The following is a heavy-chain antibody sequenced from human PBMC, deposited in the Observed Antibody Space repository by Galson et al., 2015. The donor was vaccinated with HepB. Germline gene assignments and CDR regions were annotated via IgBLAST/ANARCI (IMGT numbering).Heavy chain of an antibody. J-gene: IGHJ4*02. CDR3: TTDRGDRYYDKFVYFDWLPFG. V-gene: IGHV3-15*01. CDR1: GFTFSNAW. Sequence: SLRLSCAASGFTFSNAWMSWVRQAPGKGLEWVGRIKSKTDGGTTDYAAPVKGRFTISRDDSKNTLYLQMNSLKTEDTAVYYCTTDRGDRYYDKFVYFDWLPFGWGQGTLVTVSS. D-gene: IGHD3-9*01. CDR2: IKSKTDGGTT.